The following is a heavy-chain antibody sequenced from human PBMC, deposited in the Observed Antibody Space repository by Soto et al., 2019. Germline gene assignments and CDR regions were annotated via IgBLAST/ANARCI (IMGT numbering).Heavy chain of an antibody. CDR1: GGTFSSYA. V-gene: IGHV1-69*01. CDR2: IIPIFGTA. CDR3: ARERLTGTTTFYYYYGMDV. D-gene: IGHD1-7*01. J-gene: IGHJ6*02. Sequence: QVQLVQSGAEVKKPGSSVKVSFKASGGTFSSYAISWVRQAPGQGLEWMGGIIPIFGTANYAQKFQGRVTITADESTSTAYMELSSLRSEDTAVYYCARERLTGTTTFYYYYGMDVWGQGTTVTVSS.